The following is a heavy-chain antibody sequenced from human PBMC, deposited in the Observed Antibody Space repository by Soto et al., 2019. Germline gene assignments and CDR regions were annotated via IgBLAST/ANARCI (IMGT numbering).Heavy chain of an antibody. CDR3: AHHPYYGLGSYSFDY. V-gene: IGHV2-5*02. CDR1: GFSLTTNGVG. Sequence: QITLKESGHTLVRPTQTLTLTCTFTGFSLTTNGVGVGWIRQPPGKALEWLAVIYWDDDKRYSSSLKSRLTITKDTSKNQVVLTMTNMDPVDTATYYCAHHPYYGLGSYSFDYWGQGTLVTVSS. CDR2: IYWDDDK. D-gene: IGHD3-10*01. J-gene: IGHJ4*02.